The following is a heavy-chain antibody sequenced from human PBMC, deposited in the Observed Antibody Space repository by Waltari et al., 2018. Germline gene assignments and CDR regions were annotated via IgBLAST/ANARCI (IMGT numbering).Heavy chain of an antibody. V-gene: IGHV1-3*01. CDR2: INAGNGNT. CDR1: GYTFTSYA. D-gene: IGHD4-17*01. J-gene: IGHJ4*02. CDR3: AREETTGGYDY. Sequence: QVQLVQSGAEVKKPGASVKVSCKASGYTFTSYAMHWVRQAPGQRLEWMGWINAGNGNTKYSQKFQGRVTITTDESTSTAYMELSSLRSEDTAVYYCAREETTGGYDYWGQGTLVTVSS.